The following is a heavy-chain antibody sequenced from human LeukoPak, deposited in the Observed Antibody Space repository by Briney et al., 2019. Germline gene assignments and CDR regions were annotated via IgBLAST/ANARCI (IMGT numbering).Heavy chain of an antibody. CDR3: AKNPRSSVALDY. CDR1: GFTFSSYG. V-gene: IGHV3-30*18. D-gene: IGHD6-19*01. J-gene: IGHJ4*02. Sequence: PGGSLRLSCAASGFTFSSYGMHWVRQAPGKGLEWVAVISYDGSNKYYVDSVKGRFTISRDNSKNTLYLQMNSLRAEDTAVYYCAKNPRSSVALDYWGQGTLVTVSS. CDR2: ISYDGSNK.